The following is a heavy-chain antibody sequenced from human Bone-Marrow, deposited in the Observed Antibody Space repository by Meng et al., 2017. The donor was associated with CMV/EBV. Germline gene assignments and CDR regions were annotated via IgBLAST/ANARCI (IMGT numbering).Heavy chain of an antibody. CDR2: IRSSGNII. CDR1: GFTFSDYY. CDR3: AAVYTSAGTPPGY. Sequence: GGSLRLSCVASGFTFSDYYMSWIRQAPGKGLEWTSYIRSSGNIIYYADSVKGRFTISRDNAKNSLDLQMNNLRAEDTAVYYCAAVYTSAGTPPGYWGQGTLVTVSS. D-gene: IGHD6-19*01. J-gene: IGHJ4*02. V-gene: IGHV3-11*01.